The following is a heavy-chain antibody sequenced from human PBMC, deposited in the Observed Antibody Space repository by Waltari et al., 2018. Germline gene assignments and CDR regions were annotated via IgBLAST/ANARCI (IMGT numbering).Heavy chain of an antibody. D-gene: IGHD1-26*01. CDR2: ISSNGGST. Sequence: EVQLVESGGGLVQPGGSLRLSCAASGFTFSSYAMHWVRQAPGKGLEYVSAISSNGGSTYYANSVKGRFTISRDNSKNTLYLQMGSLRAEDMAVYYCARELSGSYKDQHDAFDIWGQGTMVTVSS. CDR3: ARELSGSYKDQHDAFDI. CDR1: GFTFSSYA. J-gene: IGHJ3*02. V-gene: IGHV3-64*01.